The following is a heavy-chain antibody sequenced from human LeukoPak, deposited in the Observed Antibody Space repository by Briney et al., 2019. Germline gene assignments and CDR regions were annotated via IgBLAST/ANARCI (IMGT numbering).Heavy chain of an antibody. V-gene: IGHV3-74*01. CDR3: AVRYHKWNDVAFDY. Sequence: GGSLRLSCVGSGFNFGGYWMHWVRQAPGKGPVWVSRIKNDGSITSYADSVKGRFTISRDNSKNTLSLQMNSLRAEDTAVYYCAVRYHKWNDVAFDYWGQGTLVTVSS. CDR2: IKNDGSIT. CDR1: GFNFGGYW. D-gene: IGHD1-20*01. J-gene: IGHJ4*02.